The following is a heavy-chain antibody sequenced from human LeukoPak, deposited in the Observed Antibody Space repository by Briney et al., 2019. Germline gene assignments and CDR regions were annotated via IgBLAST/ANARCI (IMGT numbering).Heavy chain of an antibody. V-gene: IGHV3-21*01. Sequence: GGSLRLSCAASGFTFSSYSMNWVRQAPGKGLEWVSSISSSSSYIFYADSVKGRFTISRDNAKNSLYLQMNGLRAEDTAVYYCARQAAAGLDYWGQGTLVTVSS. CDR3: ARQAAAGLDY. D-gene: IGHD6-13*01. CDR1: GFTFSSYS. CDR2: ISSSSSYI. J-gene: IGHJ4*02.